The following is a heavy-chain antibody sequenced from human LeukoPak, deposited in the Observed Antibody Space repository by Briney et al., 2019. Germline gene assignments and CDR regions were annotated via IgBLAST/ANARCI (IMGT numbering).Heavy chain of an antibody. CDR2: ISYDGSNK. Sequence: GGSLRLSCAASGFTFSSYAMHWVRQAPGKGLEWVAVISYDGSNKYYADSVKGRFTISRDNSKNTLYLQMNSLRAEDTAVYYCARMIPPFDYWGQGILVTVSS. CDR1: GFTFSSYA. V-gene: IGHV3-30-3*01. D-gene: IGHD3-22*01. CDR3: ARMIPPFDY. J-gene: IGHJ4*02.